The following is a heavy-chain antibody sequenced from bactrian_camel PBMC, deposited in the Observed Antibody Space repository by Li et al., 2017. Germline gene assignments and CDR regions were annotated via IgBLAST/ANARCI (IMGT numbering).Heavy chain of an antibody. J-gene: IGHJ6*01. D-gene: IGHD3*01. Sequence: VQLVESGGGSVQAGGSLRLSCAVSGYTYSDYCMAWFRQISGKEREGLATIDSRGITAYADSVKGRFTISKDNAKNILYLQMNNLTPEDSATYRCAASWDVTANAALSRMVSPEFGYWGEGTQVTVS. CDR1: GYTYSDYC. CDR3: AASWDVTANAALSRMVSPEFGY. CDR2: IDSRGIT. V-gene: IGHV3S67*01.